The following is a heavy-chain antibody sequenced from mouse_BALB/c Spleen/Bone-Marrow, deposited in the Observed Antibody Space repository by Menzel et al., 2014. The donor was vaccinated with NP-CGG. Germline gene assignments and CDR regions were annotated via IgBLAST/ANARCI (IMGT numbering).Heavy chain of an antibody. D-gene: IGHD1-1*01. CDR1: GYSITSDYA. J-gene: IGHJ1*01. Sequence: EVQLQESGPGLVKPSQSLSLTCTVTGYSITSDYAWNWIRQFPGNTLEWIGYMTYSGSTSYNPSLKSRFSITRDTSKNQFFLQLTSVTTEDTATYYCANYGSWYFAVWGAGTTVTVSS. CDR2: MTYSGST. CDR3: ANYGSWYFAV. V-gene: IGHV3-2*02.